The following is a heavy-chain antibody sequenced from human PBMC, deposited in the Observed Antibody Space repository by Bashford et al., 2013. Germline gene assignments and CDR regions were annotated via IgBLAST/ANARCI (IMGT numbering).Heavy chain of an antibody. CDR2: YHMMEAI. CDR1: DSPSVAML. Sequence: GGSRRDSPVQPLDSPSVAMLCTGSGQAPGKGRGVGGQLYHMMEAINNYADSVKGRFTISRDNSKNTLYLQMNSLRAEDTAVYYCARDLEKDSSGWFVRYFDYWGRGTLSPSPQ. V-gene: IGHV3-30-3*01. CDR3: ARDLEKDSSGWFVRYFDY. D-gene: IGHD6-19*01. J-gene: IGHJ4*01.